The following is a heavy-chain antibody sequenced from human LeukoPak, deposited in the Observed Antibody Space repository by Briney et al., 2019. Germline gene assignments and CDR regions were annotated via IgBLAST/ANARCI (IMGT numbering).Heavy chain of an antibody. CDR3: AKDIRYDILTGHDY. V-gene: IGHV3-30*02. D-gene: IGHD3-9*01. CDR2: IRYDGSNK. CDR1: GFTFSSYG. J-gene: IGHJ4*02. Sequence: GGSLRLSCAASGFTFSSYGMHWVRQAPGKGLEWVAFIRYDGSNKYYADSVKGRFTISRDNSKNTLYLQMNSLGAEDTAVYYCAKDIRYDILTGHDYWGQGTLVTVSS.